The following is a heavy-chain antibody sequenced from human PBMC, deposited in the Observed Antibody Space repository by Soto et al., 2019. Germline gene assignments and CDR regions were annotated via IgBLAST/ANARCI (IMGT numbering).Heavy chain of an antibody. Sequence: KPSETLSLTCAVYGGSFSGYYWSWIRQPPGKGLEWIGEINHSGSTNYNPSLKSRVTISVDTSKNQFSLKLSSVTAADTAVYYCARSKYYYDSSGYYFLYYFDYWGQGTLVTVSS. V-gene: IGHV4-34*01. CDR3: ARSKYYYDSSGYYFLYYFDY. D-gene: IGHD3-22*01. J-gene: IGHJ4*02. CDR1: GGSFSGYY. CDR2: INHSGST.